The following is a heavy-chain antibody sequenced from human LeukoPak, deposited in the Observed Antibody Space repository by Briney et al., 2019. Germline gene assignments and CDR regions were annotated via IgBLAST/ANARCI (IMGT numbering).Heavy chain of an antibody. D-gene: IGHD2-8*02. CDR3: ARGWCPHCYGMGV. Sequence: GGSLRLSCATPGFTLSSYWMTWVRQAPGKGLEWVANIQQEGSDKYYVESVKGRFTISRDNAKNSLYLQMDSLRAEDTAVYCARGWCPHCYGMGVWGKGTTVTVSS. CDR2: IQQEGSDK. J-gene: IGHJ6*04. CDR1: GFTLSSYW. V-gene: IGHV3-7*03.